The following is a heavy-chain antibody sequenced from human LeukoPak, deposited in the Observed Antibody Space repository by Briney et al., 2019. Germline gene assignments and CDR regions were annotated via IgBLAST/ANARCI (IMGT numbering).Heavy chain of an antibody. CDR1: GFTFSDYY. Sequence: PGGSLRLSCVAFGFTFSDYYMSWIRQAPGQGLEWVSYISKSGSDTNFADSVRGRFTISRDNAKNSMYLQMNSLRGEDTAVYYCARVGATGTADYWGQGTLVTVS. CDR3: ARVGATGTADY. CDR2: ISKSGSDT. D-gene: IGHD1-1*01. J-gene: IGHJ4*02. V-gene: IGHV3-11*06.